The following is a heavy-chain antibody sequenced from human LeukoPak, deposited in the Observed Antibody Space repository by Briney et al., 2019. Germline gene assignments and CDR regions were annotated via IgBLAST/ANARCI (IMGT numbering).Heavy chain of an antibody. Sequence: GASVKVSCKASGYTFTGYYMHWVRQTPGQGLEWMGRIIPLLAVATHAQNFQGRVMITADISTSTAYMELSSLRSEDTAVYYCARDPYYFESAGYYPDWGQGTLVTVSS. D-gene: IGHD3-22*01. J-gene: IGHJ4*02. CDR2: IIPLLAVA. CDR3: ARDPYYFESAGYYPD. V-gene: IGHV1-69*04. CDR1: GYTFTGYY.